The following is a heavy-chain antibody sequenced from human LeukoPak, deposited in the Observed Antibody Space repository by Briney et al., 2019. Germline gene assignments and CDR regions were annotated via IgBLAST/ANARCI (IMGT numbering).Heavy chain of an antibody. Sequence: GSSLLTFSKGFGYSFISYRNGWGRQIPGKGLGRMGIIYPGDSDTRYSPSFQGQVTISADKSISTAYLQWSSLKASDTAMYYCARHGRYYDSSSPLDIWGQGTMVTVSS. J-gene: IGHJ3*02. D-gene: IGHD3-22*01. CDR1: GYSFISYR. V-gene: IGHV5-51*01. CDR2: IYPGDSDT. CDR3: ARHGRYYDSSSPLDI.